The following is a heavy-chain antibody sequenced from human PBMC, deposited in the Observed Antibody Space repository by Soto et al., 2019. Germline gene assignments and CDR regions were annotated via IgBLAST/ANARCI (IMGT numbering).Heavy chain of an antibody. Sequence: QVQLVQSGAEVKKPGSSVKVSCKASGGTFSSYAISWVRQAPGQGLEWMGGIIPIFGTANYAQKFQGRVTITEDEXXRXAFXELRSLRSEDTAVYYCARTRYYYDSSGYDFEVGDHWGQGTLVTVSS. CDR3: ARTRYYYDSSGYDFEVGDH. V-gene: IGHV1-69*12. J-gene: IGHJ4*02. CDR1: GGTFSSYA. CDR2: IIPIFGTA. D-gene: IGHD3-22*01.